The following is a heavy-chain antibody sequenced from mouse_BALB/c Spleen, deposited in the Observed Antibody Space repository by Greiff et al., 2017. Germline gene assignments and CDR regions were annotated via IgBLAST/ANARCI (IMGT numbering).Heavy chain of an antibody. V-gene: IGHV1-54*01. D-gene: IGHD4-1*01. CDR2: INPGSGGT. Sequence: QVLLQQSGAELVRPGTSVKVSCTASGYAFTNYLIEWVKQRPGQGLEWIGVINPGSGGTNYNEKFKGKATLTADKSSSTAYMQLSSLTSDDSAVYFCARGNWGFAYWGQGTLVTVSA. CDR1: GYAFTNYL. CDR3: ARGNWGFAY. J-gene: IGHJ3*01.